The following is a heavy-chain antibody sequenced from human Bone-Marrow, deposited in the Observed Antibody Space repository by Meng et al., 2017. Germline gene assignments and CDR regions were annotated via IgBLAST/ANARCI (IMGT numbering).Heavy chain of an antibody. Sequence: SETLSLTCAVYGGSFSGYYWSWIRQPPGKGLEWIGEINHSGSTNYNPSLKSRITISVDTSKNQFSLKLSSVTAADTAVYYCAALSYGPTLDYWGQGTLVTVSS. J-gene: IGHJ4*02. CDR3: AALSYGPTLDY. V-gene: IGHV4-34*01. CDR1: GGSFSGYY. D-gene: IGHD5-18*01. CDR2: INHSGST.